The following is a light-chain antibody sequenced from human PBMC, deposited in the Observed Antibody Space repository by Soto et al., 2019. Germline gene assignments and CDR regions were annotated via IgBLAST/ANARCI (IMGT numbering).Light chain of an antibody. V-gene: IGKV3-11*01. CDR1: QSVSSSC. J-gene: IGKJ4*01. Sequence: EVVLTQSQCTLYLSPGERATLSFRVSQSVSSSCLAWYQQKPGQAPRLLIYDASNRAIGIPARFSGSGSGTDFTLTISSLEPEDFAVYYCQQRSNWPLTFGGGSIV. CDR3: QQRSNWPLT. CDR2: DAS.